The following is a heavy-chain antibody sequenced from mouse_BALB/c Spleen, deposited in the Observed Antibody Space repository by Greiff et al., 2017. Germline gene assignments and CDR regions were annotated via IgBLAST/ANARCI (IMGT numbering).Heavy chain of an antibody. D-gene: IGHD3-1*01. V-gene: IGHV1-80*01. CDR1: GYAFSSYW. Sequence: QVQLQQCGAELVRPGSSVKISCKASGYAFSSYWMNWVKQRPGQGLEWIGQIYPGDGDTNYNGKFKGKATLTADKSSSTAYMQLSSLTSEDSAVYFCARGLGLRTFAYWGQGTLVTVSA. CDR3: ARGLGLRTFAY. J-gene: IGHJ3*01. CDR2: IYPGDGDT.